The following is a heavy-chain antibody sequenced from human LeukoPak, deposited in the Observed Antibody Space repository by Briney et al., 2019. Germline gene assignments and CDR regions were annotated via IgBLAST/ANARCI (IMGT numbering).Heavy chain of an antibody. J-gene: IGHJ3*02. D-gene: IGHD6-6*01. V-gene: IGHV6-1*01. CDR2: TYYRSQWYN. CDR1: GDSVSSDSAA. CDR3: ARDKTKENSSSLVAFDI. Sequence: SQTLSLTCAISGDSVSSDSAAWNWIRQSPSRGLEWLGRTYYRSQWYNDYAVSVKSRITINPDTSKNQFSLQLNSVTPEDTAVYYCARDKTKENSSSLVAFDIWGQGTMVTVSS.